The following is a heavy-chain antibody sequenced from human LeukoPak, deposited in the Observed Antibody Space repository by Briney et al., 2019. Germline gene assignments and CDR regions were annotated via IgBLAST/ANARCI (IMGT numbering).Heavy chain of an antibody. CDR2: SDPEDGET. J-gene: IGHJ6*04. D-gene: IGHD6-13*01. Sequence: VASVKVSCKVSGYTLTELSMHWVRQAPGKGLEWMGGSDPEDGETIYAQKFQGRVTMTEDTSTDTAYMELSSLRSEDTAVYYCATHGIAAAGTYYYYGMDVWGKGTTVTVSS. CDR3: ATHGIAAAGTYYYYGMDV. V-gene: IGHV1-24*01. CDR1: GYTLTELS.